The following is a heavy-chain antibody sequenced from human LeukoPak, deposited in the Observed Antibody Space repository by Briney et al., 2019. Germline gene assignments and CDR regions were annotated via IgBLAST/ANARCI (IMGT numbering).Heavy chain of an antibody. J-gene: IGHJ4*02. CDR1: GFTFSNYW. CDR2: IKQDGSEK. V-gene: IGHV3-7*03. CDR3: VKDRAYYSDSSGDYLVRAYDY. Sequence: GGSLRLSSAASGFTFSNYWMTSFRQTPGKGLGWVGNIKQDGSEKYYVDSVKGRFTISRDNFKNTLYLQMNSMRAEDTAVYYCVKDRAYYSDSSGDYLVRAYDYWGQGTLVTVSS. D-gene: IGHD3-22*01.